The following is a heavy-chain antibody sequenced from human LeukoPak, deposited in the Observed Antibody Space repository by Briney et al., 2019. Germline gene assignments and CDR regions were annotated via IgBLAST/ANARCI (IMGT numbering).Heavy chain of an antibody. CDR1: GGTFSSYA. J-gene: IGHJ4*02. D-gene: IGHD3-22*01. CDR2: IIPIFGTA. CDR3: ARVYYDSSGPFFDY. V-gene: IGHV1-69*05. Sequence: SVKVSCRASGGTFSSYAISWVRQAPGQGREWMGGIIPIFGTANYAQKFQGRVTITTDESTSTAYMELSSLRSEDTAVYYCARVYYDSSGPFFDYWGQGTLVTVSS.